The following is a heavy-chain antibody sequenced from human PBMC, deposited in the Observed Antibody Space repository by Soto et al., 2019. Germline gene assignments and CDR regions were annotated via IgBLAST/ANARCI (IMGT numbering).Heavy chain of an antibody. V-gene: IGHV3-23*01. CDR2: ISGSGGGA. CDR1: GFNFSKHA. CDR3: ARDCRAGGLIVHDY. D-gene: IGHD6-13*01. Sequence: EVQLLESGGDLVQPGGSLRLSCAASGFNFSKHAMGWVRQAPGKGLEWVSGISGSGGGAKYADSVKGRFTISRDYSRNTLYLQMSSLRVEDTAVYYCARDCRAGGLIVHDYWGQGALVTVSS. J-gene: IGHJ4*02.